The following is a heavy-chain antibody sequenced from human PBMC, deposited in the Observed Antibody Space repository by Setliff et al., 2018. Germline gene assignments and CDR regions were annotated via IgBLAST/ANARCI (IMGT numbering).Heavy chain of an antibody. V-gene: IGHV3-48*04. CDR1: GFTFSSYS. D-gene: IGHD3-16*01. J-gene: IGHJ4*02. Sequence: GGSLRLSCAASGFTFSSYSMNWVRQAPGKGLEWVSYISSSSSTTYYADSVKGRFTVSRDNAKNSLYLQMTSLRAEDMAIYYCARTTGYRLEGDFDYWGQGTLVTVSS. CDR2: ISSSSSTT. CDR3: ARTTGYRLEGDFDY.